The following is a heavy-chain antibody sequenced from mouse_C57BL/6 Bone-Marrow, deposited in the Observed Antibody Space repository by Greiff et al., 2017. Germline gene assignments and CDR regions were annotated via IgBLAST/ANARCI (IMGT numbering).Heavy chain of an antibody. V-gene: IGHV14-4*01. CDR3: TPTGYYFDY. CDR1: GFNLKDDY. Sequence: VQLQQSGAELVRPGASVTLSCTASGFNLKDDYMHWVKQRPEQGLEWIGWIDPENGDTEYASKFQGKAPITADTSSNTAYLQLSSLTSEDTAVYYCTPTGYYFDYWGQGTTLTVSS. J-gene: IGHJ2*01. CDR2: IDPENGDT. D-gene: IGHD4-1*02.